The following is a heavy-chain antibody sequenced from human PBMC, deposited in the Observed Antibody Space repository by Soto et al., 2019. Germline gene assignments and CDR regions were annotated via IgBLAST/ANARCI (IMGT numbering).Heavy chain of an antibody. V-gene: IGHV4-59*01. CDR1: GGSISSYY. D-gene: IGHD6-6*01. CDR3: ARDSSSAAWGGYGMDV. Sequence: SETLSLTCTVSGGSISSYYWSWIRQPPGKGLEWIGYIYYSGSTNYNPSLKSRVTISVDTSKNQFSLKLSSVTAADTAVYYCARDSSSAAWGGYGMDVWGQGTTVTVSS. CDR2: IYYSGST. J-gene: IGHJ6*02.